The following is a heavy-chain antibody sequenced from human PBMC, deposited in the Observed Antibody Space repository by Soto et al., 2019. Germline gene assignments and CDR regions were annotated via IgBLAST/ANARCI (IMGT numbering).Heavy chain of an antibody. CDR2: INPSGATT. CDR3: ARRDCFSSSCYFKY. Sequence: QVSLVQSGAEVKKPGASVKVSCKASGYTFTSYYVHWVRQAPGQGLEWMGIINPSGATTTYAQNFQGRVAMTRDTSTSTVYMELSSLRSGDKAVYYCARRDCFSSSCYFKYWGQGTLVTVSS. D-gene: IGHD2-2*01. CDR1: GYTFTSYY. J-gene: IGHJ4*02. V-gene: IGHV1-46*01.